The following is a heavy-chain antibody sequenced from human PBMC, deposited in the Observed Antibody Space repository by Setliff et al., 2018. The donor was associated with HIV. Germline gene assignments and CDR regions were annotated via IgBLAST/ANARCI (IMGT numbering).Heavy chain of an antibody. V-gene: IGHV3-7*03. J-gene: IGHJ6*03. CDR2: IKQDESEE. Sequence: PGGSLRLSCAASGFTFSSHWMSWVRQAPGKGLEWVANIKQDESEEWYADYAEGRFTISRDNVWNSLYLQMNSLTVDDTALYFCAKGGTTTGREHYYMDVWGKGTTVTVSS. CDR3: AKGGTTTGREHYYMDV. CDR1: GFTFSSHW. D-gene: IGHD3-9*01.